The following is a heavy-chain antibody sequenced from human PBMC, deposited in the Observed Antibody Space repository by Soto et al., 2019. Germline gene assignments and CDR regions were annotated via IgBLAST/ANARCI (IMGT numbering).Heavy chain of an antibody. D-gene: IGHD2-21*01. CDR1: VYTLKNHG. CDR2: VSGYNDKT. Sequence: EPSVKVCCKDSVYTLKNHGIRWVRQAPGQGLEWMGWVSGYNDKTKSAQKFQGRVTMTTDTSTSTAYMELRSLRSDDTAVYYCARDFYPVAYFFDYWGQGTLVTVS. V-gene: IGHV1-18*04. CDR3: ARDFYPVAYFFDY. J-gene: IGHJ4*02.